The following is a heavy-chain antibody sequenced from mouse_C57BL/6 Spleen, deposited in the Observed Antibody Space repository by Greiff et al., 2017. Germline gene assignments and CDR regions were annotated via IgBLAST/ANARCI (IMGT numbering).Heavy chain of an antibody. CDR1: GYTFTDYY. D-gene: IGHD2-4*01. CDR3: ARGGIYYDYWYFDV. Sequence: VQLQQSGPELVKPGASVKISCKASGYTFTDYYMNWVKQSHGKSLEWIGDINPNNGGTSYNQKFKGKATLTVDKYSCTSYMERRSLTSEDAAVYYCARGGIYYDYWYFDVWGTGTTVTVSS. V-gene: IGHV1-26*01. CDR2: INPNNGGT. J-gene: IGHJ1*03.